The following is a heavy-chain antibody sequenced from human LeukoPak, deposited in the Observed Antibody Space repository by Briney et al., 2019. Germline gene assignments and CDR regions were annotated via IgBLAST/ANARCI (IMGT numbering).Heavy chain of an antibody. D-gene: IGHD4-23*01. CDR2: INPNTGGT. CDR3: ARDYGGNSGWFDP. Sequence: ASVRVSCKASGYSFTGNYMHWVRQAPGQGFEWMGWINPNTGGTNYAQKFKGRVLMTRDTSISTAYLELSSLKSDDTAVYYCARDYGGNSGWFDPWGQGTLVTVSS. CDR1: GYSFTGNY. V-gene: IGHV1-2*02. J-gene: IGHJ5*02.